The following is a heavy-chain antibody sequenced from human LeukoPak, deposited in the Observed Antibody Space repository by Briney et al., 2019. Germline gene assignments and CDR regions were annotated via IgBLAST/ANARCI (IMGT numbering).Heavy chain of an antibody. CDR2: INTNTGNP. Sequence: ASVKVSCKASGYTFTGYYMHWVRQAPGQGLEWMGWINTNTGNPTYAQGFTGRFVFSLDTSVSTAYLQISSLKAEDTAVYYCATPGGDSSGWYEVSNWGQGTLATVSS. CDR1: GYTFTGYY. V-gene: IGHV7-4-1*02. J-gene: IGHJ4*02. D-gene: IGHD6-19*01. CDR3: ATPGGDSSGWYEVSN.